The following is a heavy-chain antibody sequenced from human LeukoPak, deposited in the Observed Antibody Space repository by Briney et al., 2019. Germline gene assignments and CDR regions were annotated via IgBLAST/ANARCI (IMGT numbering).Heavy chain of an antibody. Sequence: AGGSLRLSCAASGFTFSSYGMSWVRQAPGKGLEWVSAISGSGGSTYYADSVKGRFTISRDNSKNTLYLQMNSLRAEDTAVYYCAKDPKGYCSSTSCYAPWFDPWGQGTLVTVSS. CDR3: AKDPKGYCSSTSCYAPWFDP. CDR2: ISGSGGST. CDR1: GFTFSSYG. V-gene: IGHV3-23*01. D-gene: IGHD2-2*01. J-gene: IGHJ5*02.